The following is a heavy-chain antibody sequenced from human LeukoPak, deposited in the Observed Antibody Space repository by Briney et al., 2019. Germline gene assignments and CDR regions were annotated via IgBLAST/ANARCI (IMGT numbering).Heavy chain of an antibody. CDR3: ARLRPTYCGGDCYPGGYVDY. V-gene: IGHV4-34*01. CDR1: GGSISNYY. J-gene: IGHJ4*02. CDR2: INHSGRT. Sequence: PSETLSLTCTVSGGSISNYYWSWIRQPAGKGLEWIGEINHSGRTNYNPSLKSRVTISVDTSKNQFSLKLSSVTAADTAVYYCARLRPTYCGGDCYPGGYVDYWGQGTLVTVSS. D-gene: IGHD2-21*02.